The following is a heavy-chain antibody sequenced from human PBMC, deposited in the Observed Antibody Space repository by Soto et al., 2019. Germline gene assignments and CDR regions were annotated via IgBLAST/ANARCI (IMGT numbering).Heavy chain of an antibody. Sequence: QVHLVQSGAEVKKPGASVKVSCKTSGYTFSAYYMHWVRQAPGQGLEWMGWINPKSGGTLYAQKFQGRVTMTRDTSTSTAYMELSRLRSDDTAVYYCARGGTFAYDTSGYSVYWGQGTLVTVSS. CDR1: GYTFSAYY. CDR2: INPKSGGT. J-gene: IGHJ4*02. V-gene: IGHV1-2*02. D-gene: IGHD3-22*01. CDR3: ARGGTFAYDTSGYSVY.